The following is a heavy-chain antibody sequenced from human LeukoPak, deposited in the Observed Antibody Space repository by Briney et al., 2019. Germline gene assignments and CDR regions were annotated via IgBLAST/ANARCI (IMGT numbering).Heavy chain of an antibody. CDR3: ASGSGWIVY. CDR2: IYYGGST. CDR1: GGSVDNYY. J-gene: IGHJ4*02. Sequence: WETLSLTCTVSGGSVDNYYLSWVRQPPGKGLEWIGDIYYGGSTNYNASLKSRVTISGDTSKNQLSLKMSSVTAADTAVYYCASGSGWIVYWGQGTLVTVSS. V-gene: IGHV4-59*02. D-gene: IGHD6-25*01.